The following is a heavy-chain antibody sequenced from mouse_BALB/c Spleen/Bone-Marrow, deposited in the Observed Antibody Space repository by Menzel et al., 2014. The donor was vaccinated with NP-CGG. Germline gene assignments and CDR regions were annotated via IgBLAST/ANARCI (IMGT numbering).Heavy chain of an antibody. CDR2: IYYSGGS. V-gene: IGHV3-1*02. CDR1: GYSITSGYS. CDR3: ARHDGYFDY. D-gene: IGHD2-3*01. Sequence: EVQLVESGPDLVKPSQSLSLTCTVTGYSITSGYSWHWIRQFPGNKLEWMGFIYYSGGSNYNPSLKSRVSISRDTSKNQFFPQLNSVTSEDAATYYCARHDGYFDYWGQGTTLTVSS. J-gene: IGHJ2*01.